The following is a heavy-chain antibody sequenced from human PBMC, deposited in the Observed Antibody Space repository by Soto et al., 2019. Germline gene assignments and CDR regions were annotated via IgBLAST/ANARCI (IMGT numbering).Heavy chain of an antibody. J-gene: IGHJ3*02. CDR2: ISYDGSNK. Sequence: QVQLVESGGGVVQPGRSLRRSCAASGFTFSSYGMHWVRQAPGKGLEWVAVISYDGSNKYYADSVKGRFTISRDNSKNTLYLQMNSLRAEDTAVYYCAKDLEVVVVAYAFDIWGQGTMVTVSS. D-gene: IGHD2-15*01. V-gene: IGHV3-30*18. CDR3: AKDLEVVVVAYAFDI. CDR1: GFTFSSYG.